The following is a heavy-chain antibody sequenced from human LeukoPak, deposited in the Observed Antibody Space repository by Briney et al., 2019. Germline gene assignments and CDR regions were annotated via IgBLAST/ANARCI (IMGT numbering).Heavy chain of an antibody. J-gene: IGHJ5*02. CDR1: GFAFTSHV. CDR3: ARESIRSGSLKWFNP. Sequence: GGSLRLSCAASGFAFTSHVVSWLRQTPGKELEWVSAIDGSGHTTYYADSVRGRFIISRDNSKKMLYLQMNSLRAEDTATYYCARESIRSGSLKWFNPWGQGTLVTVSS. V-gene: IGHV3-23*01. CDR2: IDGSGHTT. D-gene: IGHD3-3*01.